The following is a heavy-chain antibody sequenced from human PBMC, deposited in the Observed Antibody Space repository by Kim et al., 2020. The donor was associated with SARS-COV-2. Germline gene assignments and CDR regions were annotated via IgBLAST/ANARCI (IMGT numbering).Heavy chain of an antibody. Sequence: KYYAGSVQGRFTNSRYNSKNTLYLQMNSLRAEDTAVYYCAGYYGSGSYPYWGQGTLVTVSS. CDR2: K. J-gene: IGHJ4*02. V-gene: IGHV3-33*01. CDR3: AGYYGSGSYPY. D-gene: IGHD3-10*01.